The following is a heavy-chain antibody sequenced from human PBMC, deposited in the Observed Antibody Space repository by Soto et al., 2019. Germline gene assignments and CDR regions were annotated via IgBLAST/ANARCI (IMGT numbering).Heavy chain of an antibody. D-gene: IGHD2-15*01. J-gene: IGHJ4*02. CDR3: AREGGRYCTGGSCQVDY. CDR2: IYYSGNT. V-gene: IGHV4-39*02. Sequence: QLQLQESGPGLVKPSETLSLTCTVSGGSLSSSSYYWGWIRQPPGKGLEWIGSIYYSGNTYYTPSLRSRVTIAVDTSKNQFSLKRSSGTAAETAVYYCAREGGRYCTGGSCQVDYWGQGTLVTVSS. CDR1: GGSLSSSSYY.